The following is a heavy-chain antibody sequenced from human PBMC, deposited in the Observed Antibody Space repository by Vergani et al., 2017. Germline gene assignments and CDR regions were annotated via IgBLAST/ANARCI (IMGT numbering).Heavy chain of an antibody. CDR2: LDPRGGPP. CDR3: ARGNYDILTGYYYYYGMDV. CDR1: GYIFNSYY. V-gene: IGHV1-46*02. J-gene: IGHJ6*02. D-gene: IGHD3-9*01. Sequence: QVQLVQSGAAVKKPGASVKLSCKSSGYIFNSYYIHWVRQAPGQGLEWMGLLDPRGGPPTYAEKFEGRVTLTSDTSTSTFYMELSSLRSEDTAVYYCARGNYDILTGYYYYYGMDVWGQGTTVTVSS.